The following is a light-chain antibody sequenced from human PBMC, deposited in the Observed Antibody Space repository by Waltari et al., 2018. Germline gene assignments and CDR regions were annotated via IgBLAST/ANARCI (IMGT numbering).Light chain of an antibody. CDR2: DKN. CDR3: HSRDTSGVASS. CDR1: SLRSYY. J-gene: IGLJ2*01. V-gene: IGLV3-19*01. Sequence: SSELTQDPAVSVAMGQTVRITCQGDSLRSYYASWYQQRPGQAPILVIYDKNNRPSGVPYRFSGSSSHNTGSLTVAGAQAEDESSYYCHSRDTSGVASSFGGGTKLTVL.